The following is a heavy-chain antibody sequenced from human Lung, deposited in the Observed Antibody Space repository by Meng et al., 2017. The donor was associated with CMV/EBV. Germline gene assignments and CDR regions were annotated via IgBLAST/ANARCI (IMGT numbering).Heavy chain of an antibody. J-gene: IGHJ6*02. CDR1: RFTFNDFE. V-gene: IGHV3-48*03. Sequence: GGSLRLSCVVSRFTFNDFEMSWVRQAPGKGPEWVSYISSSGYTIYYADSVKGRFTISRDNAKNSLHLQMNNLRAEDTAVYYCARVGYSNAPAHYYYGLDVWGQGXTVTVSS. D-gene: IGHD6-13*01. CDR2: ISSSGYTI. CDR3: ARVGYSNAPAHYYYGLDV.